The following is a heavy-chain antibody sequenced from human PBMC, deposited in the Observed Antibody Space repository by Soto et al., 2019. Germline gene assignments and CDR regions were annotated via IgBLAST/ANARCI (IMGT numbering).Heavy chain of an antibody. Sequence: QDRLVQSGAEVKKPGASVTVSCKASGYSLTNYVVTWGRQAPGQVLEWMGRISAFNGNTHYAQNLQGRVTMTTDASTSTAYLELRSLRSDDTAVYYCARDRGVAPPVAGNTHYYYYMDVWGKGTTVTVSS. CDR2: ISAFNGNT. V-gene: IGHV1-18*01. J-gene: IGHJ6*03. CDR1: GYSLTNYV. CDR3: ARDRGVAPPVAGNTHYYYYMDV. D-gene: IGHD6-19*01.